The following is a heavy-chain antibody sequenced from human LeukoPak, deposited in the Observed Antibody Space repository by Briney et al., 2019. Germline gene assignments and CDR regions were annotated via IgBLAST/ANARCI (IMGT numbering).Heavy chain of an antibody. Sequence: GGSLRLSCAASGFTFSSYSMNWVRQAPGKGLEWVSVIYSGGSTYYADSVKGRFTISRDNSKNTVYLQMNSLRAEDTAVYYCARGTIFGVDGMDVSGVWGQGTTVTVSS. V-gene: IGHV3-53*01. CDR3: ARGTIFGVDGMDVSGV. CDR2: IYSGGST. D-gene: IGHD3-3*01. CDR1: GFTFSSYS. J-gene: IGHJ6*02.